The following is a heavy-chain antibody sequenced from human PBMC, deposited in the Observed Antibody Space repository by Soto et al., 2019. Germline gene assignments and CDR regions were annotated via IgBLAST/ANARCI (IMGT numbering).Heavy chain of an antibody. CDR3: ARGYSGYDYESDWFDP. D-gene: IGHD5-12*01. J-gene: IGHJ5*02. V-gene: IGHV3-66*01. Sequence: EVQLVESGGGLVQPGGSLRLSCAASGFTVSSNYMSWVRQAPGKGLEWVSVIYSGGSTYYADSVKGRFTISRDNSKNTLYLQMNSLRAADTAVYYCARGYSGYDYESDWFDPWGQGTLVTVSS. CDR1: GFTVSSNY. CDR2: IYSGGST.